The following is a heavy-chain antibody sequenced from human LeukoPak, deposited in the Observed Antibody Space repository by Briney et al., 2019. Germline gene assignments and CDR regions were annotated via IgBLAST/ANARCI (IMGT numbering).Heavy chain of an antibody. CDR2: IYTSGST. V-gene: IGHV4-4*07. CDR3: AREMWTASDTGNPFDY. D-gene: IGHD1-14*01. J-gene: IGHJ4*02. CDR1: GGSISSYY. Sequence: SETLSLTCTVSGGSISSYYWSWIRQPAGKGLEWIGRIYTSGSTYYNPSLKSRVTISVDTSKNQFSLKLISVTAADTAVYYCAREMWTASDTGNPFDYWGQGALVTVSS.